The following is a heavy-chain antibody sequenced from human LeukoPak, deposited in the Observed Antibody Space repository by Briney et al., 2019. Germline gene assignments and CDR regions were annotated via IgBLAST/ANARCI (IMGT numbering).Heavy chain of an antibody. D-gene: IGHD6-19*01. V-gene: IGHV3-30*04. Sequence: GGSLRLSCAASGFTFSSYAMHWVRQAPGKGLEWVALISYDGSNKYYADSVKGRFTVPRDNSKNTLYLQMNSLRVEDTAVYYCASEYREDHSGSQYFQHWGQGTLVTVSS. CDR1: GFTFSSYA. J-gene: IGHJ1*01. CDR3: ASEYREDHSGSQYFQH. CDR2: ISYDGSNK.